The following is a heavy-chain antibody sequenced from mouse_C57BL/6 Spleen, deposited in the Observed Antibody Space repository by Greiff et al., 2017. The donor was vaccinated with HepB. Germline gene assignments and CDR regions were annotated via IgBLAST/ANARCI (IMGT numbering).Heavy chain of an antibody. V-gene: IGHV1-69*01. CDR3: ARWGRHYYGSSYYFDY. J-gene: IGHJ2*01. CDR2: IDPSDSYT. Sequence: VQLQQPGAELVMPGASVKLSCKASGYTFTSYWMHWVKQRPGQGLEWIGEIDPSDSYTNYNQKFKGKSTLTVDKSSSTAYMQLSSLTSEDSAVYYCARWGRHYYGSSYYFDYWGQGTTLTVSS. D-gene: IGHD1-1*01. CDR1: GYTFTSYW.